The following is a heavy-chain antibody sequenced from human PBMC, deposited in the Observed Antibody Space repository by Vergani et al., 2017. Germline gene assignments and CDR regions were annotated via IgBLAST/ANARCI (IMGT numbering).Heavy chain of an antibody. Sequence: QVQLVESGGGVVQPGGSLSLSCGASGFTFSNFGMHWVRQAPGKGLEWVTFIRYDGSNTYYADSVKGRFTISRDNSKNTLFLQMNSLRPEDTAVYYCAGDTVTGSRYFDYWGQGTLVTVSS. J-gene: IGHJ4*02. D-gene: IGHD6-19*01. CDR2: IRYDGSNT. CDR3: AGDTVTGSRYFDY. CDR1: GFTFSNFG. V-gene: IGHV3-30*02.